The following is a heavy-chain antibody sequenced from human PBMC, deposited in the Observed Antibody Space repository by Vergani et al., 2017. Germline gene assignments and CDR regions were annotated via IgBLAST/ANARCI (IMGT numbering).Heavy chain of an antibody. Sequence: QVQLQESGPGLVKPSQTLSLTCTVSGGSISSGGYYWSWIRQHPGKGLEWIGYIYYSASTYYNPSLKSRVTISVDTSKNQFSLKLSSVTAAGTAVYYCARDLRIQPGWFDPWGQGTLVTVSS. D-gene: IGHD5-18*01. CDR1: GGSISSGGYY. CDR3: ARDLRIQPGWFDP. V-gene: IGHV4-31*03. J-gene: IGHJ5*02. CDR2: IYYSAST.